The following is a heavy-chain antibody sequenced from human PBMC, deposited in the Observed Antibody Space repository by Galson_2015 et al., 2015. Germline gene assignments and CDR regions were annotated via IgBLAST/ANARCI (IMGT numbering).Heavy chain of an antibody. CDR3: AGGGGSGWYWYFDL. D-gene: IGHD6-19*01. CDR2: ISSDGSTT. V-gene: IGHV3-74*01. Sequence: SLRLSCAASGFTFSNYWMHWVRQAPGKGLMWVSRISSDGSTTTFADSVKGRFTISRDNAKNTLFLQMNSLRPEDTAVYYCAGGGGSGWYWYFDLWGRGTLVTVSS. CDR1: GFTFSNYW. J-gene: IGHJ2*01.